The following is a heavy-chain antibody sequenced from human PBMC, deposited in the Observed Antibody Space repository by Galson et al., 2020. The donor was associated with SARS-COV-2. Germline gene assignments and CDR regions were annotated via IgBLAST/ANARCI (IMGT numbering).Heavy chain of an antibody. J-gene: IGHJ4*02. Sequence: GGSLRLSCAASGFTFSTCGMNWVRQAPGKGLEWVSSISSTTTYIYYADSVKGRFTISRDNAKNSLFLQMNSLRAEDTAVYYCARDAPHYYDSSGYYPPDYWGQGTLVTVSS. V-gene: IGHV3-21*01. CDR2: ISSTTTYI. CDR1: GFTFSTCG. D-gene: IGHD3-22*01. CDR3: ARDAPHYYDSSGYYPPDY.